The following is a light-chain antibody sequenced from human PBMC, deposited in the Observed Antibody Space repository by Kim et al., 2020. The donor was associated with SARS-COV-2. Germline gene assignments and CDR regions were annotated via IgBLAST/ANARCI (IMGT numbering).Light chain of an antibody. CDR2: ETS. Sequence: EIVLTQSPGTLSLSPGDRATLSCRASPTLSSSSLAWYQQKPGQAPRLLIYETSIMATGTPERFSGSGSGTDFTLTISRLESVDFAVYYCQHYATSRVTFGQGTRLEIK. V-gene: IGKV3-20*01. J-gene: IGKJ5*01. CDR3: QHYATSRVT. CDR1: PTLSSSS.